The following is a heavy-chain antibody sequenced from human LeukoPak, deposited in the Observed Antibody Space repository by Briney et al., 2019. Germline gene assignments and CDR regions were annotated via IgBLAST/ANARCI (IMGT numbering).Heavy chain of an antibody. J-gene: IGHJ4*02. Sequence: SSQTLSLTCTVSGGSISSGGYYWSWIRQHPGKGLEWIGYIYYSGSTYYNPSLKSRVTISVDTSKNQFSLKLSSVTAADTAVYYYAKSKDYGGNWEDYWGQGTRVTVSS. D-gene: IGHD4-23*01. CDR3: AKSKDYGGNWEDY. CDR2: IYYSGST. V-gene: IGHV4-31*03. CDR1: GGSISSGGYY.